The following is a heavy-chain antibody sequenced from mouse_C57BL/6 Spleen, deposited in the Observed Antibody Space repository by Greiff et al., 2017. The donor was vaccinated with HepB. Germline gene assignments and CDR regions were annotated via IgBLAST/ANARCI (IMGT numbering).Heavy chain of an antibody. CDR2: IDPSDSYT. CDR3: ARYYGSRYAMDY. D-gene: IGHD1-1*01. V-gene: IGHV1-69*01. Sequence: QVQLQQPGAELVMPGASVKLSCKASGYTFTSYWMHWVKQRPGQGLEWIGEIDPSDSYTNYNQKFKGKSTLTVDKSSSTAYMQLSSLTSEDSAVYYCARYYGSRYAMDYWGQGTSVTVSS. J-gene: IGHJ4*01. CDR1: GYTFTSYW.